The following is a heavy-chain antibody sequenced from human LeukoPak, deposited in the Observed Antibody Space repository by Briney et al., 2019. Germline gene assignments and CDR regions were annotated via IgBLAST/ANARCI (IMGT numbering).Heavy chain of an antibody. CDR1: GFTFSSYA. Sequence: PGGSLRLSCAASGFTFSSYAMHWVRQAPGKGLVWVAAIKTDGSDMQYADSVKGRFAISRDNAKNTVYLQMNSLRDEDTAVYYCVRDQTVFTILDYWGQGTLVTVSS. V-gene: IGHV3-74*03. CDR3: VRDQTVFTILDY. D-gene: IGHD4-17*01. CDR2: IKTDGSDM. J-gene: IGHJ4*02.